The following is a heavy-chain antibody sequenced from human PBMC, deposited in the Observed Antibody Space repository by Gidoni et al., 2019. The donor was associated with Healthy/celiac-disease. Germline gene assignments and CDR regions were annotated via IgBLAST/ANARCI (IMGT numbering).Heavy chain of an antibody. Sequence: QVTLREAGPARVKPKQTLTLTGTLSGFSLSTSGMCGSGIRQPPGHALEWLARIDWDDDKYCRTSLNTRLTISKDTSNTQVVLTMTNMAPVATATYYCARSSLYGEPGSWFDPWGQGTLVTVSS. CDR1: GFSLSTSGMC. CDR2: IDWDDDK. J-gene: IGHJ5*02. V-gene: IGHV2-70*15. CDR3: ARSSLYGEPGSWFDP. D-gene: IGHD4-17*01.